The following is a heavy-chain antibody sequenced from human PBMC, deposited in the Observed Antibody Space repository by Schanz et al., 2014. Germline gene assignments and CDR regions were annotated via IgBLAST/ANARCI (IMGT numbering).Heavy chain of an antibody. J-gene: IGHJ4*01. CDR1: GFTFSDYY. CDR3: ASEQIMAAAGLVDY. D-gene: IGHD6-13*01. Sequence: PGGSLRLSCAASGFTFSDYYMSWIRQAPGKGLEWVSYISGTTTYTNYADSVKGRFTISRDNAKNSLYLQMNSLRAEDTAVYYCASEQIMAAAGLVDYWGHGTLVTVSS. CDR2: ISGTTTYT. V-gene: IGHV3-11*05.